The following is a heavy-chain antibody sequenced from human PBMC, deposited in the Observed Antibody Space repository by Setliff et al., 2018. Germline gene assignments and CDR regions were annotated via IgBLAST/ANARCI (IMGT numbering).Heavy chain of an antibody. V-gene: IGHV4-61*02. J-gene: IGHJ4*02. CDR2: LHTSGST. Sequence: SETLSLTCTVSGGSISSGTYYWSWIRPPAGKGLEWIGRLHTSGSTNYIPSLTSRGTISVDTSKNQCSQKPRSVTAADTAVYYCRFWSGYYKNDYWGQGTLVTVSS. CDR3: RFWSGYYKNDY. D-gene: IGHD3-3*01. CDR1: GGSISSGTYY.